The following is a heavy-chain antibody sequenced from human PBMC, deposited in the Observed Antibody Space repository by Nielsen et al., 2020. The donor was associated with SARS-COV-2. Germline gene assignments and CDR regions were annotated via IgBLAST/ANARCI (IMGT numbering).Heavy chain of an antibody. CDR1: GGSISSSSYY. CDR2: IYYSGST. Sequence: SETLSLTCTVSGGSISSSSYYWGWIRQPPGKGLEWIGSIYYSGSTYYNPSLKSRVTISVDTSKNQFSLKLSSVTAADTAVYYCAKQWLFRWFDPWGQGTLVTVSS. D-gene: IGHD6-19*01. V-gene: IGHV4-39*01. CDR3: AKQWLFRWFDP. J-gene: IGHJ5*02.